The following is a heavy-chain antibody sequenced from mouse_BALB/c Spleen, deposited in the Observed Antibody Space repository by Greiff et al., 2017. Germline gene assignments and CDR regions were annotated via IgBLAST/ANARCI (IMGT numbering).Heavy chain of an antibody. J-gene: IGHJ3*01. Sequence: EVKVEESGPSLVKPSQALSLTCSVTGDSITSGYWNWIRKFPGNKLEYMGYISYSGSTYYNPSLKSRISITRDTSKNQYYLQLNSVTTEDTATYYCARLGYYGSSAWFAYWGQGTLVTVSA. D-gene: IGHD1-1*01. CDR2: ISYSGST. V-gene: IGHV3-8*02. CDR1: GDSITSGY. CDR3: ARLGYYGSSAWFAY.